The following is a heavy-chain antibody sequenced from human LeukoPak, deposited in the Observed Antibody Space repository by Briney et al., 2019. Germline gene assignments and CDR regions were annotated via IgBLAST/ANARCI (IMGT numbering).Heavy chain of an antibody. CDR2: IIPIFGKA. Sequence: SVKVSCKASGGTFSSYAISWVRQAPGQGLEWMGGIIPIFGKANYAQKFQGRVTITADESTSTAHMELSSLRSEDTAVYYCARDRWDIVVVLNWFDPWGQGTLVTVSS. CDR3: ARDRWDIVVVLNWFDP. CDR1: GGTFSSYA. J-gene: IGHJ5*02. V-gene: IGHV1-69*13. D-gene: IGHD2-2*01.